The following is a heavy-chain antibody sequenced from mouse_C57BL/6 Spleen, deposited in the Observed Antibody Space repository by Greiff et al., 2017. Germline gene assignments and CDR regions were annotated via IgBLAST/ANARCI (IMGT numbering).Heavy chain of an antibody. CDR2: IDPSDSYT. CDR3: ARVVTGRDYFDY. CDR1: GYTFTSYW. Sequence: QVQLQQPGAELVMPEASVKLSCKASGYTFTSYWMHWVKQRPGQGLEWIGEIDPSDSYTNYNQKFKGKSTLTVDKSSSTAYMQLSSLTSEDSAVYYCARVVTGRDYFDYWGQGTTLTVSS. D-gene: IGHD2-2*01. J-gene: IGHJ2*01. V-gene: IGHV1-69*01.